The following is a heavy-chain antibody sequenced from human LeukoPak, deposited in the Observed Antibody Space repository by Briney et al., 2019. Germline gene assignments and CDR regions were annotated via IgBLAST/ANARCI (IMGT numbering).Heavy chain of an antibody. CDR1: GGSISSSSYY. Sequence: PSETLSLTCTVSGGSISSSSYYWGWVRQAPGKGLEWVSSISSSSSYIYYADSVKGRFTISRDNAKNSLYLQMNSLRAEDTAVYYCAKANDYYDSSGSFDYWGQGTLVTVSS. CDR2: ISSSSSYI. J-gene: IGHJ4*02. V-gene: IGHV3-21*01. D-gene: IGHD3-22*01. CDR3: AKANDYYDSSGSFDY.